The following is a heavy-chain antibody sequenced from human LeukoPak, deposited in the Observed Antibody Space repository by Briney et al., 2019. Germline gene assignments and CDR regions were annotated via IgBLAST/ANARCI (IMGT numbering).Heavy chain of an antibody. V-gene: IGHV5-51*01. CDR2: IYPGDSDT. CDR3: ARQWGRGSGSYLGY. J-gene: IGHJ4*02. CDR1: GYSFTSYW. D-gene: IGHD3-10*01. Sequence: GESLKISCKGSGYSFTSYWIAWVRQMPGKGPEWMGVIYPGDSDTTYSPSFQGQVTISADKSISNAYLQWSSLRASDTAMYYCARQWGRGSGSYLGYWGQGTLVTVSS.